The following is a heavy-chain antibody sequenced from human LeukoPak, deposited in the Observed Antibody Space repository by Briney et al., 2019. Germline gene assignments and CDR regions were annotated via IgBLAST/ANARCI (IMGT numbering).Heavy chain of an antibody. CDR1: GGSISSYY. CDR3: ARDYSVYFWSGYPKYYYYYYMDV. D-gene: IGHD3-3*01. V-gene: IGHV4-4*07. CDR2: IYTSGST. J-gene: IGHJ6*03. Sequence: SETLSLTCTVSGGSISSYYWSWIRQPAGKGMEWIGRIYTSGSTNSHPSLKSRVTMSVDTSENQFSLKLSSVTAADTAVYYCARDYSVYFWSGYPKYYYYYYMDVWGKGTTVTVSS.